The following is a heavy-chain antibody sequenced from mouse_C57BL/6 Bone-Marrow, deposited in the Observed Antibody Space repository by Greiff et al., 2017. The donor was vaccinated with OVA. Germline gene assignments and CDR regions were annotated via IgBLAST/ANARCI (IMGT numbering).Heavy chain of an antibody. J-gene: IGHJ2*01. CDR3: ARGIYYYGSSPLFDY. D-gene: IGHD1-1*01. V-gene: IGHV5-4*03. Sequence: EVKVEESGGGLVKPGGSLKLSCAASGFTFSSYAMSWVRQTPEKRLEWVATISDGGSYTYYPDNVKGRFTISRDNAKNNLYLQMSHLKSEDTAMYYCARGIYYYGSSPLFDYWGQGTTLTVSS. CDR1: GFTFSSYA. CDR2: ISDGGSYT.